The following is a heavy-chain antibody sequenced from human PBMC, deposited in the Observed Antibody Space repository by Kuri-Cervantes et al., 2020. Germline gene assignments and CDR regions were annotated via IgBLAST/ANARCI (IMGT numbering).Heavy chain of an antibody. D-gene: IGHD5-12*01. V-gene: IGHV3-21*01. CDR2: ISSSSSYI. J-gene: IGHJ1*01. CDR1: GFTFSSYW. Sequence: GESLKISCAASGFTFSSYWMNWVRQAPGKGLEWVSSISSSSSYIYYADSVKGRFTISRDNAKNSLFLQINSLRAEDTAVYHCARRGNGYDSYFENWGRGTLVTVSS. CDR3: ARRGNGYDSYFEN.